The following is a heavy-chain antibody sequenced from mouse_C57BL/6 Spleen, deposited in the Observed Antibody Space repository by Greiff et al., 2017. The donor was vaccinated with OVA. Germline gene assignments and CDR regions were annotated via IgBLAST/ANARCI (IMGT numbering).Heavy chain of an antibody. J-gene: IGHJ4*01. CDR2: IDPSDSYT. Sequence: QVQLQQPGAELVMPGASVKLSCKASGYTFTSYWMHWVKQRPGQGLAWIGEIDPSDSYTNYNQKFTGKSTLTVDKSSSTAYMQLSSLISEDYSVYYCARDYYGSSCAMDYWGQGTSVTVAS. CDR3: ARDYYGSSCAMDY. CDR1: GYTFTSYW. V-gene: IGHV1-69*01. D-gene: IGHD1-1*01.